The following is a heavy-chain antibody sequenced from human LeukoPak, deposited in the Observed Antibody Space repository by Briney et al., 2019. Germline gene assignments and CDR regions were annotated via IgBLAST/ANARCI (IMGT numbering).Heavy chain of an antibody. Sequence: PSETLSLTCTVSGGSISSYYWSWIRQPPGKGLEWIGYIYYSGSTNYNPSLKSRVTISVDTSKNQFSLKLSSVTAADTAVYYCVRAGLRTTPYYFDYWGQGTLVTVSS. CDR2: IYYSGST. D-gene: IGHD1-7*01. CDR3: VRAGLRTTPYYFDY. CDR1: GGSISSYY. J-gene: IGHJ4*02. V-gene: IGHV4-59*08.